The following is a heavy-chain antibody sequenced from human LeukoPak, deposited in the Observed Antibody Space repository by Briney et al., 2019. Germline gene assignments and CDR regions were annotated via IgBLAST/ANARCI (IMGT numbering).Heavy chain of an antibody. CDR3: ARGDPHADL. J-gene: IGHJ5*02. CDR2: ITISGHTK. CDR1: GFDLHTYE. Sequence: PGWSLRLSCAASGFDLHTYEMNWVRQAPGKGLEWIADITISGHTKNYADSVKGRFTISRDSARTSLYLQMNSLRVEDTGVYFCARGDPHADLWGQGTLVTVSS. V-gene: IGHV3-48*03.